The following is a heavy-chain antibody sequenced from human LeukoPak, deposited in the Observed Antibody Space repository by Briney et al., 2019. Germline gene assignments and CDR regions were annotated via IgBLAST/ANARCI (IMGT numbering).Heavy chain of an antibody. Sequence: SVKVSCKASGGTFSSYAISWVRQAPGQGLEWMGGIIPIFGTANYAQKFQGRVTITTDESTSTAYMELSSLRSEDTAVYYCARDRYDILTGYYQLNWFDPWGQGTLVTVSS. CDR1: GGTFSSYA. D-gene: IGHD3-9*01. V-gene: IGHV1-69*05. J-gene: IGHJ5*02. CDR2: IIPIFGTA. CDR3: ARDRYDILTGYYQLNWFDP.